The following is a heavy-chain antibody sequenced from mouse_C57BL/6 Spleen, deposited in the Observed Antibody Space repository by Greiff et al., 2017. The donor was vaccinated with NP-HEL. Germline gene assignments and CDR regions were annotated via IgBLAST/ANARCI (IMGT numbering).Heavy chain of an antibody. CDR1: GFTFSSYG. J-gene: IGHJ2*01. D-gene: IGHD1-1*01. Sequence: EVQGVESGGDLVKPGGSLKLSCAASGFTFSSYGMSWVRQTPDKRLEWVATISSGGSYTYYPDSVKGRFTISSDNAKNTLYLQMSSLKSEDTAMYYCARSITTVGDYFDYWGQGTTLTVSS. CDR2: ISSGGSYT. V-gene: IGHV5-6*01. CDR3: ARSITTVGDYFDY.